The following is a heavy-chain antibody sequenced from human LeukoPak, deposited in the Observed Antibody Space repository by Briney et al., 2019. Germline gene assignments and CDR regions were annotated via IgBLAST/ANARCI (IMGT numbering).Heavy chain of an antibody. CDR2: INHSGST. J-gene: IGHJ4*02. D-gene: IGHD3-9*01. CDR3: ATLDILTGVDF. CDR1: GGSFSAYY. V-gene: IGHV4-34*01. Sequence: SETLSLTCAVYGGSFSAYYWSWIRQPPGKGLEWIGEINHSGSTNYNPSLKSRVTMSVDTSKNQFSLKLSSVTAADTAVHYCATLDILTGVDFWGQGTLVTVSS.